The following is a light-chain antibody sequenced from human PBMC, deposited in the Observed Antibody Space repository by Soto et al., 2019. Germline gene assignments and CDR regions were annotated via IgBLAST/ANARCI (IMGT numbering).Light chain of an antibody. V-gene: IGLV2-14*01. Sequence: QSVLTQPASVSGSPGQSITISCTGTSSDVGGYNYVSWYQQHPGKAPKLMIYDVSNRPSGVSNRFSGSKSGNTASLTISGLQAEDEADYYCSSYTSSSTLNYVFGTGTKLTVX. CDR1: SSDVGGYNY. CDR3: SSYTSSSTLNYV. J-gene: IGLJ1*01. CDR2: DVS.